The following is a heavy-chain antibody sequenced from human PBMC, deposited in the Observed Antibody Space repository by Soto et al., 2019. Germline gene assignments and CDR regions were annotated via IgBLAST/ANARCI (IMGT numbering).Heavy chain of an antibody. D-gene: IGHD3-22*01. V-gene: IGHV1-69*13. CDR2: IIPIFGTA. Sequence: SVKVSCKASGGTFSSYAISWVRQAPGQGLEWMGGIIPIFGTANYAQKFQGRVTITADESTSTAYMELSSLRSEDTAVYYCASPAPRYYDSSGYYIFDYWGKGTLVTISS. CDR3: ASPAPRYYDSSGYYIFDY. CDR1: GGTFSSYA. J-gene: IGHJ4*02.